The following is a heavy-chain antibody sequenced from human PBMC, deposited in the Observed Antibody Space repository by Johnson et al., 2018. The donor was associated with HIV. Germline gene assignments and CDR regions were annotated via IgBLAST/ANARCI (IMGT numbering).Heavy chain of an antibody. J-gene: IGHJ3*01. Sequence: QVQLVESGGGVVQPGRSLRISCAASGFSFSRYGMHWVRQAPGKGLEWVAVISYDGSNKYYADSVKGRFTISRDNSKNTVYLQMNSLRNEDTSVYFCAKDTYGPLDAFGVWGQGTMVTVSS. CDR1: GFSFSRYG. V-gene: IGHV3-30*19. D-gene: IGHD3-16*01. CDR2: ISYDGSNK. CDR3: AKDTYGPLDAFGV.